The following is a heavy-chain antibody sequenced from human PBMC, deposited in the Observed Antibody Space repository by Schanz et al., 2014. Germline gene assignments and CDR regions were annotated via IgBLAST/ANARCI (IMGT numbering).Heavy chain of an antibody. Sequence: QVQLQESGPGLVKPSQTLSLTCTVSGGSIRSGTYYWSWIRQPAGKALEWVGRVFPNGITNYNPSLKSRVPIPLAPPKNQFSLTLTSLTAADTAVYYCARDTTWRLDLWGRGTLVTVSS. CDR2: VFPNGIT. CDR1: GGSIRSGTYY. D-gene: IGHD1-1*01. CDR3: ARDTTWRLDL. J-gene: IGHJ2*01. V-gene: IGHV4-61*02.